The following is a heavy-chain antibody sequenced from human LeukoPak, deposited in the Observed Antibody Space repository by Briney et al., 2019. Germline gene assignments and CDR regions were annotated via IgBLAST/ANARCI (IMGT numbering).Heavy chain of an antibody. D-gene: IGHD3-9*01. V-gene: IGHV3-7*03. CDR1: GFTFNRCW. J-gene: IGHJ4*02. Sequence: GGSLRLPCVVSGFTFNRCWMNWVRQAPGKGLEWVAHINPDGRDTYYVDSVKGRFTISRDNSKNTLYLQMNSLRAEDTAVYYCAKAPYYDISTGYYWIDYWGQGTLVAVSS. CDR3: AKAPYYDISTGYYWIDY. CDR2: INPDGRDT.